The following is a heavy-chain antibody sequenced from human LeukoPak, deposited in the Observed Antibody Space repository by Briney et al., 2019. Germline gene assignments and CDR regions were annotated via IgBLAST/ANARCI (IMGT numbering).Heavy chain of an antibody. CDR2: INPSGGRT. Sequence: ASXKVSCKASGYTFTSYYMHWVGQAPGQGREWMGIINPSGGRTSYAQKFQGRVTMNRDTYKSKVYMEVRSLRYEDTAVYYCARMVRGVTLYYFDYWGQGTLVTVSS. CDR1: GYTFTSYY. J-gene: IGHJ4*02. V-gene: IGHV1-46*03. D-gene: IGHD3-10*01. CDR3: ARMVRGVTLYYFDY.